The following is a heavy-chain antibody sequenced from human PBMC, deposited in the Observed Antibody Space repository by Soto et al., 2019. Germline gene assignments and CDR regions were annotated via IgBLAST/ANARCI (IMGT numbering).Heavy chain of an antibody. V-gene: IGHV3-48*01. Sequence: GSLRLSCAASGFTFSSYAMSWVRQAPGKGLEWVSYISSSSSTIYYADSVKGRFTISRDNSKNTLYLQMNSLRAEDTAVYYCARAEVYCISASCQIYYCYGMDVWGRGTTVTVSS. CDR2: ISSSSSTI. CDR3: ARAEVYCISASCQIYYCYGMDV. D-gene: IGHD2-2*01. CDR1: GFTFSSYA. J-gene: IGHJ6*02.